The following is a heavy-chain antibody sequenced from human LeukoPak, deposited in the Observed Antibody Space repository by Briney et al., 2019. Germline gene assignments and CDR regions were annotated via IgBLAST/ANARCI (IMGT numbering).Heavy chain of an antibody. CDR3: ATYQSHVAAYYYYGMDV. J-gene: IGHJ6*02. V-gene: IGHV1-69*01. D-gene: IGHD6-19*01. CDR1: GGTFSSYA. CDR2: IIPIFGTA. Sequence: GSSVKVSCKASGGTFSSYAISWVRQAPGQGLEWMGGIIPIFGTANYAQKFQGRVTITADESTSTAYMELSSLRSEDTAVYYCATYQSHVAAYYYYGMDVWGQGTAVTVSS.